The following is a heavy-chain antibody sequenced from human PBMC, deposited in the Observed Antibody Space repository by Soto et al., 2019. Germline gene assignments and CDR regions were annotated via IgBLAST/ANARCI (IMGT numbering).Heavy chain of an antibody. CDR2: ISSGSSYI. J-gene: IGHJ4*02. Sequence: PGGSLRLSCAASGFTFSSYTMNWVRQAPGKGLEWVSSISSGSSYIYYADSVKGRFTISRDNAKNSLFLQMNSLRAEDTAVYYCARDILSGGAYHDYWGQGTKVTVSS. CDR1: GFTFSSYT. V-gene: IGHV3-21*01. D-gene: IGHD3-10*01. CDR3: ARDILSGGAYHDY.